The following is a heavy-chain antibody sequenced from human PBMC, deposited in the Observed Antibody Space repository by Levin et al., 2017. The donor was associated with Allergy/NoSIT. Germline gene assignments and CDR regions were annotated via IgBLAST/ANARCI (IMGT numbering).Heavy chain of an antibody. V-gene: IGHV3-9*01. J-gene: IGHJ4*02. CDR2: ISWNSGRI. CDR1: GFNFNDYA. CDR3: AKDSTAYSSSQDLDS. D-gene: IGHD6-13*01. Sequence: GGSLRLSCAASGFNFNDYAMHWVRRGPGKGLEWVSGISWNSGRIGYADSVKGRFTVARDNAKNSLFLQMNSLRAEDSALYYCAKDSTAYSSSQDLDSWGQGTLVTVSS.